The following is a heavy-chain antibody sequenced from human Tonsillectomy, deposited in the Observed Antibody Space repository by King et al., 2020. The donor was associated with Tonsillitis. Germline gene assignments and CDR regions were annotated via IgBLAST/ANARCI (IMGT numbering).Heavy chain of an antibody. V-gene: IGHV3-21*01. D-gene: IGHD5-12*01. CDR1: GFTFSSYS. Sequence: DVRLVESGGGLVKPGGSLRLSCAASGFTFSSYSMNWVRQAPGKGLEWVSSISSSSSYIYYADSVKGRFTISRDNAKNSLYLQMNSLRAEDTAVYYCARVRGRGYSGYDSGMDVWGQGTTVTVSS. J-gene: IGHJ6*02. CDR3: ARVRGRGYSGYDSGMDV. CDR2: ISSSSSYI.